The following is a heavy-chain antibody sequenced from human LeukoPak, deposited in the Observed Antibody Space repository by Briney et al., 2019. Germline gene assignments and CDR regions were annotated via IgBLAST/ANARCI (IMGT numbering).Heavy chain of an antibody. Sequence: PSETLSLTCTVSGGSVSSGSYYWSRIRQPPGKGLEWIGYIYYSGSTNYNPSLKSRVTISVDTSKNQFSLKLSSVTAADTAVYYCARESSDYGDYGRYYFDYWGQGTLVTVSS. J-gene: IGHJ4*02. CDR3: ARESSDYGDYGRYYFDY. V-gene: IGHV4-61*01. CDR1: GGSVSSGSYY. D-gene: IGHD4-17*01. CDR2: IYYSGST.